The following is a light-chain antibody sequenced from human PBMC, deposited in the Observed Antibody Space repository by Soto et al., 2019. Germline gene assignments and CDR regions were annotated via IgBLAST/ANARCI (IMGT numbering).Light chain of an antibody. CDR1: SGHSNYA. CDR3: QTWGSGIVV. Sequence: QSVLTQSPSASASLGASVKLTCTLSSGHSNYAIAWHQQQSEKGPRYLMKLNSDGSHSKGDGIPDRXSXXSSGAEXYLTISXLQSEDEADYYCQTWGSGIVVFGGGTKVTVL. J-gene: IGLJ2*01. V-gene: IGLV4-69*01. CDR2: LNSDGSH.